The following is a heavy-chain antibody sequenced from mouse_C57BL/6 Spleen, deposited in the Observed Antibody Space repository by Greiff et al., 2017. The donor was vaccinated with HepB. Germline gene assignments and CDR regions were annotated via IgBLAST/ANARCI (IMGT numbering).Heavy chain of an antibody. CDR1: GFNIKDYY. Sequence: EVQLHQSGAELVRPGASVKLSCTASGFNIKDYYMHWVKQRPEQGLEWIGRIDPEDGDTEYAPKFQGKATMTADTSSNTAYLQLSSLTSEDTAVYYCTTDHYYGSSSWFAYWGQGTLVTVSA. CDR2: IDPEDGDT. CDR3: TTDHYYGSSSWFAY. V-gene: IGHV14-1*01. J-gene: IGHJ3*01. D-gene: IGHD1-1*01.